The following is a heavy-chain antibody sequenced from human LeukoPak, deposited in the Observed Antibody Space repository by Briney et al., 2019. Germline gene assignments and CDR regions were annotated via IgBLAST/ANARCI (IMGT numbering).Heavy chain of an antibody. V-gene: IGHV3-64*01. CDR2: TSSNGGST. CDR3: ARDGERRLEPPTYYYYYYYMDV. J-gene: IGHJ6*03. D-gene: IGHD1-1*01. CDR1: GFTFSSYA. Sequence: GGSLRLSCAASGFTFSSYAMHWVRQAPGKGLEYVSATSSNGGSTYYANSVKGRFTISRDNSKNTLYLQMGSLRAEDMAVYYCARDGERRLEPPTYYYYYYYMDVWGKGTTATVSS.